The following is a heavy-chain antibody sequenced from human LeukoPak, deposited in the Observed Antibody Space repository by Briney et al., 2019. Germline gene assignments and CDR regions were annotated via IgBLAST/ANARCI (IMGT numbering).Heavy chain of an antibody. CDR3: ARRLYIAAAGIPSPFFDY. V-gene: IGHV4-59*08. J-gene: IGHJ4*02. D-gene: IGHD6-13*01. CDR2: IYHSGST. Sequence: PSETLSLTCTVSGGSISSYYWSWIRQPPGKGLEWIGSIYHSGSTYYNPSLKSRVTISVDTSKNQFSLKLSSVTAADTAVYYCARRLYIAAAGIPSPFFDYWGQGTLVTVSS. CDR1: GGSISSYY.